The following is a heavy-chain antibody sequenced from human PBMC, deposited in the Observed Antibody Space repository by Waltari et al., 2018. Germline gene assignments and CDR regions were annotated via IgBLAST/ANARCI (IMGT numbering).Heavy chain of an antibody. D-gene: IGHD6-13*01. CDR2: IRYDGSNE. V-gene: IGHV3-30*02. Sequence: VQLVESGGGVVQPGGSLRLSSAASGFLFSNHAMHWVRQAPGKGLEWSSFIRYDGSNEYYADSVKGRFTISRDNSKNTLYLQMNSLRAEDTAVYYCAKGKIGQQLVRDFDYWGQGTLVTVSS. J-gene: IGHJ4*02. CDR1: GFLFSNHA. CDR3: AKGKIGQQLVRDFDY.